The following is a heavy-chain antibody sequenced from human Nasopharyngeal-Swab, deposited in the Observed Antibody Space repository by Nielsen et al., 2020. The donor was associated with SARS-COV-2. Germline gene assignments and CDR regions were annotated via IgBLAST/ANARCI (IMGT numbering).Heavy chain of an antibody. CDR3: ARDHEEYYYYYYMDV. V-gene: IGHV3-21*01. J-gene: IGHJ6*03. CDR2: ISSSSSYI. Sequence: IRQCPGKGLEWVSSISSSSSYIYYADSVKGRFTISRDNAKNTLYLQMNSLRAEDTAVYYCARDHEEYYYYYYMDVWGKGTTVTVSS.